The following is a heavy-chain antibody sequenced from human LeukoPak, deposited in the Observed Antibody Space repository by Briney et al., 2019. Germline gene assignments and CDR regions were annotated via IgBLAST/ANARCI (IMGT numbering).Heavy chain of an antibody. Sequence: GASVKVSCKASGYTFTGYYMHWVRQAPGQGLEWMGWINPNSGGTKYAQKFQGRVTMTRDTSISTAYMELSRLRSDDTAVYYCARKPLEDYYDSSGYYSHFDYWGQGTLVTVSS. V-gene: IGHV1-2*02. D-gene: IGHD3-22*01. CDR3: ARKPLEDYYDSSGYYSHFDY. CDR2: INPNSGGT. CDR1: GYTFTGYY. J-gene: IGHJ4*02.